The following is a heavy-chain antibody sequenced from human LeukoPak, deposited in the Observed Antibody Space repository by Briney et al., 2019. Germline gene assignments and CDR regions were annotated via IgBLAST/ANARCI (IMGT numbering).Heavy chain of an antibody. CDR3: AREDYYDSSGYLDC. CDR1: GGSISSSGYY. J-gene: IGHJ4*02. V-gene: IGHV4-31*03. D-gene: IGHD3-22*01. Sequence: SETLSLTCTVSGGSISSSGYYWSWLRQHPGKGLEWIGYIYYSGTTYYNPSLKSRVTISVDTSKNQFSLKLFSVTAADTAVYYCAREDYYDSSGYLDCWGQGTLVTVSS. CDR2: IYYSGTT.